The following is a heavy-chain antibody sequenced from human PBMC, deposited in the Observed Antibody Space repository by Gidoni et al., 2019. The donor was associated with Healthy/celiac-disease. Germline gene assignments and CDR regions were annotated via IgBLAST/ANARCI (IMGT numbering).Heavy chain of an antibody. CDR2: FDHEDGET. D-gene: IGHD2-2*01. CDR1: GYTLTDLS. J-gene: IGHJ5*02. V-gene: IGHV1-24*01. Sequence: QVQLVQSGAEVKKPGASVKVSCKVSGYTLTDLSMHWVRQAPGKGLEWMGGFDHEDGETIYAQKFQGRVTMTEDTSTDTAYMELSSLRSEDTAVYYCATAGSGAPYQLLSELGYNWFDPWGQGTLVTVSS. CDR3: ATAGSGAPYQLLSELGYNWFDP.